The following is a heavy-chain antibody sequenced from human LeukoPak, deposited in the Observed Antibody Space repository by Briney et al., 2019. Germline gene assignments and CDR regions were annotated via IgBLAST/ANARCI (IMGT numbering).Heavy chain of an antibody. CDR1: GYTFTSYA. J-gene: IGHJ4*02. CDR3: ASRDYDFWSGYSFDY. V-gene: IGHV7-4-1*02. D-gene: IGHD3-3*01. Sequence: ASVKVSCEASGYTFTSYAMNWVRQAPGQGLEWMGWINTNTGNPTYAQGFTGRFVFSLDTSVSTAYLQISSLKAEDTAVYYCASRDYDFWSGYSFDYWGQGTLVTVSS. CDR2: INTNTGNP.